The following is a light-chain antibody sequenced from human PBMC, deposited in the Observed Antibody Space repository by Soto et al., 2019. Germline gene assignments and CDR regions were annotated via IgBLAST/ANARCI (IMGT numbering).Light chain of an antibody. V-gene: IGKV1-39*01. CDR1: QSISSY. J-gene: IGKJ4*01. CDR3: QQSYSTPLT. Sequence: SSLSASVGDRVTITCRASQSISSYLNWYQQKPGKAPKLLIYAASSLQSGVPSRFSGRGSGTDFTLTISSLQPEDFATYYCQQSYSTPLTFGGGTKVDIK. CDR2: AAS.